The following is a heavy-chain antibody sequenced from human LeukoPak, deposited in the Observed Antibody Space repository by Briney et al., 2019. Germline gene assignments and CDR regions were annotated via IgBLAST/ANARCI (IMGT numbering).Heavy chain of an antibody. J-gene: IGHJ4*02. D-gene: IGHD3-10*01. CDR1: GFTFNKYW. CDR3: ARGYYYSGTYYSSFFDY. CDR2: INQDDSQI. Sequence: PGGSLRLSCAASGFTFNKYWLTWVRQAPGKGLEWVANINQDDSQIYYLESVEGRFTITRDNAKNSLHLQMNSLRAEDTAIYYCARGYYYSGTYYSSFFDYWGQGTLVTVSS. V-gene: IGHV3-7*01.